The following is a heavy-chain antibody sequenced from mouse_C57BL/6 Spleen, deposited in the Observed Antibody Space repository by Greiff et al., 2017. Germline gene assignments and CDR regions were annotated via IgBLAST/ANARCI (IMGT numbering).Heavy chain of an antibody. V-gene: IGHV5-17*01. CDR1: GFTFSDYG. J-gene: IGHJ2*01. CDR3: ARFDYDERDY. CDR2: LSSGSRTL. D-gene: IGHD2-4*01. Sequence: EVQGVESGGGLVKPGGSLKLSCAASGFTFSDYGMNWVRQAQEKGLEWVAYLSSGSRTLYSADTVKGRFTISGDNAKNTLFLQMTSLRAEDTAMYYCARFDYDERDYWGQGTTLTVSS.